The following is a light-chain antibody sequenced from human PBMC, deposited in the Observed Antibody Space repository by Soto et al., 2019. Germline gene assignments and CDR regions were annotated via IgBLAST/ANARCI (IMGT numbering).Light chain of an antibody. V-gene: IGLV2-23*02. J-gene: IGLJ1*01. CDR3: CSYAGSSVYV. CDR1: SSDVGTYNL. Sequence: QSVLTQPASVSGSPGQSITISCTGTSSDVGTYNLVSWYQQHPGKAPKLMIYEVIKRPSGVSNRFSGSKSGNTASLTISGLQAEDEADYYCCSYAGSSVYVFGPGTKVTVL. CDR2: EVI.